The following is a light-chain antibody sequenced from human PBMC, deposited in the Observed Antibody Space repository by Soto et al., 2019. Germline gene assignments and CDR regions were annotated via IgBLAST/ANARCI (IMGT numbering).Light chain of an antibody. CDR1: QSVSSSY. Sequence: EIVLTQSPGTLSLSPGERATLSCRASQSVSSSYLAWYQQKPGQAPRLLIYGASSRATGIPDRFSGSGSGTDFTLTISRLEPDDFAVYYCQKYSSSPFTF. J-gene: IGKJ3*01. CDR2: GAS. CDR3: QKYSSSPFT. V-gene: IGKV3-20*01.